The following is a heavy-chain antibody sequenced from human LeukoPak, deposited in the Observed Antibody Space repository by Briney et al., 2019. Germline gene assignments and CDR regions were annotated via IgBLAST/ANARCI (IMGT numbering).Heavy chain of an antibody. D-gene: IGHD2-21*02. CDR2: IYPSDSDT. V-gene: IGHV5-51*01. CDR3: ARQVLTAYGMDV. Sequence: SGESLKISCKASGYSFTTYWIAWVRQMPGKGLEWMGLIYPSDSDTRYSRSFQGHVTISADKSISTAYLQWSSLKASDTAMYYCARQVLTAYGMDVWGQGTSVTVS. CDR1: GYSFTTYW. J-gene: IGHJ6*02.